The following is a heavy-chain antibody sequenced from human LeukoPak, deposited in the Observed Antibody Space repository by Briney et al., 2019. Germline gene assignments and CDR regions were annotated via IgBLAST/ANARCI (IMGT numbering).Heavy chain of an antibody. CDR1: GFTFSSYG. J-gene: IGHJ5*02. CDR2: IWYDGSNK. D-gene: IGHD3-22*01. V-gene: IGHV3-33*01. Sequence: GRSLRLSCAASGFTFSSYGMHWVRQAPGKGLEWVAVIWYDGSNKYYADSVKGRFTISRDNSKNTLYLQMNSLRAEDTAVYYCARDLRIVKGWFDPWGQGTLVTVSS. CDR3: ARDLRIVKGWFDP.